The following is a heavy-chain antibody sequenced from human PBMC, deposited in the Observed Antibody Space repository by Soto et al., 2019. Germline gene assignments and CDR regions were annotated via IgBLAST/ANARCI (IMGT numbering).Heavy chain of an antibody. D-gene: IGHD5-18*01. CDR1: GCTFTSYG. CDR3: ASGDDTAMVH. J-gene: IGHJ4*02. Sequence: GASVKVSCKASGCTFTSYGISWVRQAPGQGLEWMGWISAYNGNTNYAQKLQGRVTMTTDTSTSTAYMELRSLRSDDTAVHYRASGDDTAMVHWGQGPLVTVSS. CDR2: ISAYNGNT. V-gene: IGHV1-18*01.